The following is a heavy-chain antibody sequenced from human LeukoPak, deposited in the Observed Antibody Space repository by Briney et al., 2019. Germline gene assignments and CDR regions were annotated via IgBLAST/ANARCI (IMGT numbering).Heavy chain of an antibody. D-gene: IGHD3-9*01. CDR2: FDPEEGET. J-gene: IGHJ5*02. CDR1: GYTLTELS. V-gene: IGHV1-24*01. CDR3: ATDPPYYDILTGYYGPNWFDP. Sequence: GASVKVSCKVSGYTLTELSMLWVRQAPGKGLEWMGGFDPEEGETIYAQKFQGRVTMTEDTSTATAYMELSSLRSEDTAVYYCATDPPYYDILTGYYGPNWFDPWGQGTLVTVSS.